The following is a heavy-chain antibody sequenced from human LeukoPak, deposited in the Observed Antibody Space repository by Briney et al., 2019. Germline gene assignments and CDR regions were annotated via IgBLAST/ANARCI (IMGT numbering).Heavy chain of an antibody. J-gene: IGHJ4*02. CDR3: SRGLDSRKLGY. CDR2: IHPSGTL. Sequence: SETLSLTCTVSGASFSSGDQYWNWIRQSPGEGLEWIGSIHPSGTLYNNPSLESRVTISIDTSKNQFSLNLNSVTAADTAVYFCSRGLDSRKLGYWGQGTLVTVSS. CDR1: GASFSSGDQY. V-gene: IGHV4-31*03. D-gene: IGHD3-22*01.